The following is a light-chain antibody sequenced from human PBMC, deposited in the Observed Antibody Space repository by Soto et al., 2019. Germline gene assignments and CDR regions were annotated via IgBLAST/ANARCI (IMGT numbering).Light chain of an antibody. CDR3: QQYDSWPRT. CDR1: QSVGTC. CDR2: GAS. V-gene: IGKV3D-15*01. Sequence: EIVMTPSPATLSVSPGERATLSCRASQSVGTCLAWYQQKPGQAPRLLICGASSRATGIPARFNGRGSGTEFTLTISSLQSEDFAVYYCQQYDSWPRTFGQGTKVDVK. J-gene: IGKJ1*01.